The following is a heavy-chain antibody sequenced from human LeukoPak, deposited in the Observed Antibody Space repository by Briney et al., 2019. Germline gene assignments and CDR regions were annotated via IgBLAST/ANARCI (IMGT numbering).Heavy chain of an antibody. V-gene: IGHV4-59*11. CDR1: GGSISGQY. CDR2: NYNRWNT. J-gene: IGHJ4*02. CDR3: ARDGSYSDYYPEYYCDS. Sequence: SDTLSLTCTVSGGSISGQYWSWIPQSPGKGLECIGYNYNRWNTNYNPSLKSRVTNSVDTSKNQFSLKMSSVTAADTAVYYCARDGSYSDYYPEYYCDSWGGGTLVTVS. D-gene: IGHD4-11*01.